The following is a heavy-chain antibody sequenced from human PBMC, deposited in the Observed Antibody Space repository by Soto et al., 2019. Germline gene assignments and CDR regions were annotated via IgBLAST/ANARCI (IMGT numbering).Heavy chain of an antibody. D-gene: IGHD3-10*01. CDR1: GYTFTSYG. J-gene: IGHJ4*02. CDR2: ISAYNGGT. Sequence: ASVKVSCKASGYTFTSYGISWVRQAPGQGLEWMGWISAYNGGTNYAQKFQGWVTMTRDTSISTAYMELSRLRSDDTAVYYCARAVGGSGSYYKFDYWGQGTLVTVSS. CDR3: ARAVGGSGSYYKFDY. V-gene: IGHV1-18*01.